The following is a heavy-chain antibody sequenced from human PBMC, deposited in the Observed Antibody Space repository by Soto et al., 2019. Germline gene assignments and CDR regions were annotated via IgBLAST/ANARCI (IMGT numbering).Heavy chain of an antibody. V-gene: IGHV3-21*01. CDR1: GFTFSSYS. CDR3: ARELTSRYYSDSSGPVDAFDI. Sequence: GGSLRLSCAASGFTFSSYSMNWVRQAPGKGLEWVSSISSSSSYIYYADSVKGRFTISRDNAKNSLYLQMNSLRAEDTAVYYCARELTSRYYSDSSGPVDAFDIRGQGTMVTVSS. J-gene: IGHJ3*02. CDR2: ISSSSSYI. D-gene: IGHD3-22*01.